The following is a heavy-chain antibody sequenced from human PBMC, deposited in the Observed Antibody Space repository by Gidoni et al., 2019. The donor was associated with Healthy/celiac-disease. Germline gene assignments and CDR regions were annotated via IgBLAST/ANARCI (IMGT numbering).Heavy chain of an antibody. CDR2: ISWNRGSI. V-gene: IGHV3-9*01. CDR3: AKDGTYYDFWSGYNWFDP. J-gene: IGHJ5*02. CDR1: GFTFDDYA. D-gene: IGHD3-3*01. Sequence: EVQLVESGGGLVLPGMSLRLSCAASGFTFDDYAMHGVRRAPGKGLEWVSGISWNRGSIGYADSVKGRFTISRDNAKNSLYLQMNSLRAEDTALYYCAKDGTYYDFWSGYNWFDPWGQGTLVTVSS.